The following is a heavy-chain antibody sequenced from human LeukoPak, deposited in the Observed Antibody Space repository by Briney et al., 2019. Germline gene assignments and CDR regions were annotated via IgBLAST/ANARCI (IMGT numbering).Heavy chain of an antibody. Sequence: GGSLRLSCAASGFTFSSYAMSWVRQAPGKGLEWVSAISGSGGSTYYADSVKGRFTISRDNSKNTLYLQMNSLRAEDTAVYYCARGSIPKWLRQENWFDPWGQGTLVTVSS. D-gene: IGHD5-12*01. CDR1: GFTFSSYA. CDR2: ISGSGGST. V-gene: IGHV3-23*01. CDR3: ARGSIPKWLRQENWFDP. J-gene: IGHJ5*02.